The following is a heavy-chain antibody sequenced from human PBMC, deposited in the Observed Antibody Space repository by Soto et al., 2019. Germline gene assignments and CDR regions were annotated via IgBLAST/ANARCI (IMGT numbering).Heavy chain of an antibody. J-gene: IGHJ4*02. CDR1: GGSISSYY. CDR2: IYYSGST. CDR3: ARTYGDYVVDY. V-gene: IGHV4-59*01. Sequence: QVQLQESGPGLVKPSETLSLTCTVSGGSISSYYWSWIRQPPGKGLEWIGSIYYSGSTNYSPSLKSRVPISVDTSKIQFSLKLSSVTAADTAVYYCARTYGDYVVDYWGKGTLVTVSS. D-gene: IGHD4-17*01.